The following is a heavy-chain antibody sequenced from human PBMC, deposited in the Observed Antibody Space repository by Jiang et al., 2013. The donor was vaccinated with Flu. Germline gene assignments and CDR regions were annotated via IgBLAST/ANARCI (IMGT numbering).Heavy chain of an antibody. J-gene: IGHJ6*02. V-gene: IGHV1-69*01. D-gene: IGHD6-13*01. CDR2: IIPIFGTA. CDR1: GGTFSSYA. CDR3: ARDLGDSSYNQPYYYYGMDV. Sequence: GAEVKKPGSSVKVSCKASGGTFSSYAISWVRQAPGQGLEWMGGIIPIFGTANYAQKFQGRVTITADESTSTAYMELSSLRSEDTAVYYCARDLGDSSYNQPYYYYGMDVWAKGPRSPSP.